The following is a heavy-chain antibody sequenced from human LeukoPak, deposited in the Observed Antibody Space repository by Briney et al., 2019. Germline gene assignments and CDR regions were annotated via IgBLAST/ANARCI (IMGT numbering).Heavy chain of an antibody. D-gene: IGHD6-13*01. V-gene: IGHV4-59*12. CDR3: ARAGRTRIAAAGFDP. Sequence: SETLSLTCTVSGGSISSYYWSWIRQPPGKGLEWIGYIYYSGSTNYNPSLKSRVTISVDTSKNQFSLKLSSVTAADTAVYYCARAGRTRIAAAGFDPWGQGTLVTVSS. CDR1: GGSISSYY. J-gene: IGHJ5*02. CDR2: IYYSGST.